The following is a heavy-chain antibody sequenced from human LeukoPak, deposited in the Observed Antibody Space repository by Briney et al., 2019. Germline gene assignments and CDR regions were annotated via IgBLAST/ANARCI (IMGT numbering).Heavy chain of an antibody. D-gene: IGHD2-15*01. CDR2: IYYSGST. CDR3: ARRQCVGGTCYPFDY. V-gene: IGHV4-59*08. CDR1: GGSINNNY. J-gene: IGHJ4*02. Sequence: SETLSLTCIVSGGSINNNYWSWIRQPPGKGLEWIGCIYYSGSTNYNPSLKGRVTVSVDTSKSQFSLKLSSVTAADTAVYYCARRQCVGGTCYPFDYWGQGTQVTVSS.